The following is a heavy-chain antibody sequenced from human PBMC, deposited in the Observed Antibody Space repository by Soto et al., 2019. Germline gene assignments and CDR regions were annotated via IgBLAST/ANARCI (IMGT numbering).Heavy chain of an antibody. J-gene: IGHJ2*01. D-gene: IGHD3-22*01. CDR3: ARPMGDLDTTGSYNWYFER. V-gene: IGHV4-34*01. CDR2: INHSGST. CDR1: GGSFSGYY. Sequence: PSETLSLTCAVYGGSFSGYYWTWIRQPPGTGLEWIGEINHSGSTNYNPSLKSRLTISVDTSKNQFSLNLSSVTAADTAVYYCARPMGDLDTTGSYNWYFERWGRGSEVTVAS.